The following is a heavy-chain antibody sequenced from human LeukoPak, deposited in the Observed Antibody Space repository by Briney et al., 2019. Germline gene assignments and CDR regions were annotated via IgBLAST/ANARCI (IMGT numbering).Heavy chain of an antibody. V-gene: IGHV1-8*03. CDR2: MNPNSGNT. Sequence: ASVKVSCKASGYTFTSYYMHWVRQAPGQGLEWMGWMNPNSGNTGYAQKFQGRVTITRNTSISTAYMELSSLRSEDTAVYYCARVVSVTTWPSYYYMDVWGKGTTVTVSS. D-gene: IGHD4-17*01. CDR1: GYTFTSYY. CDR3: ARVVSVTTWPSYYYMDV. J-gene: IGHJ6*03.